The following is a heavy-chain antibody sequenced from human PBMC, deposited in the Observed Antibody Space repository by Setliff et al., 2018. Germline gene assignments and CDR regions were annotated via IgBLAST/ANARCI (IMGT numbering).Heavy chain of an antibody. V-gene: IGHV1-69*13. D-gene: IGHD2-15*01. CDR2: IIPIFGTA. CDR1: GGTFSSYA. CDR3: ARVYCSGGSCYSYYYYMDV. Sequence: GASVKVSCKASGGTFSSYAISWVRQAPGRGLEWMGGIIPIFGTANYAQKFQGRVTITADESTSTAYMELSSLRSEDTAVYYCARVYCSGGSCYSYYYYMDVWGKGTTVTVSS. J-gene: IGHJ6*03.